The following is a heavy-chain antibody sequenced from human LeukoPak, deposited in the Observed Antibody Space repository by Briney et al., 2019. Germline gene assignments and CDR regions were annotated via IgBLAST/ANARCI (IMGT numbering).Heavy chain of an antibody. CDR1: GDSISSSHW. CDR2: IYHSGSI. CDR3: ARVTGSGHDS. V-gene: IGHV4-4*02. D-gene: IGHD3-10*01. J-gene: IGHJ4*02. Sequence: SGTLSLTCAVFGDSISSSHWWSWVRQPPGKGLEWIGEIYHSGSINYSPPLKSRVTISVDKSKNQFSLRLSSLTAADTAIYYCARVTGSGHDSWGQGTLVTVSS.